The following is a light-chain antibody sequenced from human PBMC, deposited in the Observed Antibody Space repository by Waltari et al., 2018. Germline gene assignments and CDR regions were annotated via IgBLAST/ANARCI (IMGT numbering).Light chain of an antibody. CDR3: QQYNNWPLA. CDR2: GAS. CDR1: QSVSSN. Sequence: EIVMTQSPATLPVSPGERATLSCRASQSVSSNLAWYQQKPGQAPRLLIYGASTRATGIPARFSGSGAGTEFTLTSSSRLSEDVAVFYCQQYNNWPLAFGGGTKVEIK. J-gene: IGKJ4*01. V-gene: IGKV3-15*01.